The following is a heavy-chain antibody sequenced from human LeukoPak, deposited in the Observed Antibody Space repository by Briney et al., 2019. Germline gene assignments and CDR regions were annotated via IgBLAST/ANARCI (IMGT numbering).Heavy chain of an antibody. CDR2: IWYDGSNQ. D-gene: IGHD2-2*01. CDR1: GFTFRNFG. CDR3: ARDRSTSYFDY. V-gene: IGHV3-33*01. J-gene: IGHJ4*02. Sequence: GRSLRLSCAASGFTFRNFGMHWVRQAPGKGLEWVAFIWYDGSNQYYADSVKGRFAISRDTPKNTLYLQINSLRAEDTAVYYCARDRSTSYFDYWGQGTLVTVSS.